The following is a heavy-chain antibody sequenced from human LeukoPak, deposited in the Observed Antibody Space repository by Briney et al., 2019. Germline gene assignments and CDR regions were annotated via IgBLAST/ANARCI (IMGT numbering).Heavy chain of an antibody. CDR3: AGIWFGASYWFDP. V-gene: IGHV4-59*12. Sequence: SETLSLTCTVSGGSISSYHWSWIRQPPGKGLEWIGYIHYSGSTHYNPSLKSRVTISVDTSKNQFSLKLSSVTAADTAVYYCAGIWFGASYWFDPWGQGTLVTVSS. J-gene: IGHJ5*02. D-gene: IGHD3-10*01. CDR2: IHYSGST. CDR1: GGSISSYH.